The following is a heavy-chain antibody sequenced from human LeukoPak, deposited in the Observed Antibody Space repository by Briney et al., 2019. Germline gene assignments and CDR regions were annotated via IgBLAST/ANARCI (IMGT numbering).Heavy chain of an antibody. CDR1: GFTFSSCA. D-gene: IGHD6-13*01. Sequence: PGGSLRLSCAASGFTFSSCAMSWVRQAPGKGLEWVSAVSGSGDSTFYADSVKGRFTISRDNSKNTLYPQMNSLRAEDTAVYYCAKLSRIAAAGTQDYWAQGTMVTVSS. CDR3: AKLSRIAAAGTQDY. J-gene: IGHJ4*02. CDR2: VSGSGDST. V-gene: IGHV3-23*01.